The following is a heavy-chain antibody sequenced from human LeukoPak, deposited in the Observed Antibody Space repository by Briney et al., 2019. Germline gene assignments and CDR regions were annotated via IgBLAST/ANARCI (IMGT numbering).Heavy chain of an antibody. CDR3: ARGSAFDV. Sequence: SQTLSLTCAISGDSVSDNIAAWNWVRQSPSRGLEWLGRAYYRSKWYFDYAVSLKSRIIINPDTSKNQFSLQLNSVTPEDTAVYYCARGSAFDVWGQGTMVTVSS. J-gene: IGHJ3*01. V-gene: IGHV6-1*01. CDR2: AYYRSKWYF. CDR1: GDSVSDNIAA.